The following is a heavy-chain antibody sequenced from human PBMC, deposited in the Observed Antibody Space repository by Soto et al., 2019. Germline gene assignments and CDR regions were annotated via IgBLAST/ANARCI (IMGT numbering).Heavy chain of an antibody. CDR2: IYYSGRT. CDR1: GGSISSGVYD. J-gene: IGHJ1*01. D-gene: IGHD4-17*01. V-gene: IGHV4-31*03. CDR3: ASVDYGGNSAEYFQH. Sequence: PSETLSLAFTVSGGSISSGVYDWSLIRQHPGKGLEWIGYIYYSGRTYYNPSLQSRVVISVDTSKNQFSLKLSSVTAADTAVYNCASVDYGGNSAEYFQHWGQGTLVTVSS.